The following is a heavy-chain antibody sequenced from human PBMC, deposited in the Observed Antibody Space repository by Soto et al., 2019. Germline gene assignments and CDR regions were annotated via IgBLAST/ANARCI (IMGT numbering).Heavy chain of an antibody. J-gene: IGHJ4*02. D-gene: IGHD6-19*01. CDR2: INTYTQNT. CDR3: GRESSGSGWSFDF. Sequence: QVQLVQSGAELKKPGASMKVSCKASGYTFTSFGITWVRQAPGQGLEWMGWINTYTQNTKYAHNLQGRVTMTTDTSTTTSYMELRSLRSDDTAVYYCGRESSGSGWSFDFWGQGSLVTVSS. V-gene: IGHV1-18*04. CDR1: GYTFTSFG.